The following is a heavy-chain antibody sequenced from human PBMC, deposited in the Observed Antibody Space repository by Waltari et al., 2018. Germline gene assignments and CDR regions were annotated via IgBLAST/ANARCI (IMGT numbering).Heavy chain of an antibody. Sequence: EVQMVESGGGLVQPGGSLRLSCAASGFTFSSHLMHWVRQGPGKGLVWGARSNEDGSRTAYADSVKGRVTISRDNAKNILYLEMSSLTAEDTAVYYCGRESTTDWYVDHWGQGTLVTVSS. CDR1: GFTFSSHL. CDR3: GRESTTDWYVDH. D-gene: IGHD3-9*01. V-gene: IGHV3-74*01. J-gene: IGHJ4*02. CDR2: SNEDGSRT.